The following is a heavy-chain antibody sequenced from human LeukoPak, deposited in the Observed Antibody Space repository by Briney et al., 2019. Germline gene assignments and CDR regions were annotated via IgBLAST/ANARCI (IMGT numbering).Heavy chain of an antibody. Sequence: SETLSLTCAVYGGSFSTYYWSWIRQPPGKGLEWIGEINHSGSTNYSPSLKSRVTISVDTSKNQFSLKLSSVTAADTAVYYCARSGFDDAFDIWGQGTMVTVSS. D-gene: IGHD3-10*01. V-gene: IGHV4-34*01. J-gene: IGHJ3*02. CDR3: ARSGFDDAFDI. CDR2: INHSGST. CDR1: GGSFSTYY.